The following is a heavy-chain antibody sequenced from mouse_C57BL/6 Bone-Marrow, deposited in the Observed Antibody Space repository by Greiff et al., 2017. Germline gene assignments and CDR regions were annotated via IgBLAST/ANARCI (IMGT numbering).Heavy chain of an antibody. CDR2: IDPSDSYT. D-gene: IGHD2-5*01. Sequence: QVQLQQSGAELVKPGASVKLSCKASGYTFTSYWMQWVKQRPGQGLEWIGEIDPSDSYTNYNHKFKGKATLTVDTSSSTDYMQLSSLTSEDSAVYYCSGYYRNYAGASMDYWGQGTAVTVSS. V-gene: IGHV1-50*01. J-gene: IGHJ4*01. CDR3: SGYYRNYAGASMDY. CDR1: GYTFTSYW.